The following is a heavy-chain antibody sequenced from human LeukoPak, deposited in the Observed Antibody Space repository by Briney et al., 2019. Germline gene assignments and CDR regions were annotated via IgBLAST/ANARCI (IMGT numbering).Heavy chain of an antibody. V-gene: IGHV4-38-2*01. CDR3: ARHDSSGYTGIDY. J-gene: IGHJ4*02. D-gene: IGHD3-22*01. Sequence: SETLSLICGVSGYSISSGYYWGWIRQPPGKGLEWIGSIYHGGSTYYNPSLKSRLTLSVDKSNNQFSLKVTSVTAADTAVYYCARHDSSGYTGIDYWGQGTLVTVSS. CDR1: GYSISSGYY. CDR2: IYHGGST.